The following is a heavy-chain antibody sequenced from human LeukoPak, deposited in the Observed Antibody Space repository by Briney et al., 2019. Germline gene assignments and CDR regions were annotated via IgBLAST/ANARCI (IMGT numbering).Heavy chain of an antibody. Sequence: PGGSLRLSCAASGFTFSNYGMNWVRQAPGEGLEWVAVVSHDGTNKYYADSVKGRFTISRDNSKNTLSLQMSSLRPEDTAVYYCAIQDDTTAIFNYWGQGTLVTVSS. CDR3: AIQDDTTAIFNY. CDR2: VSHDGTNK. CDR1: GFTFSNYG. J-gene: IGHJ4*02. V-gene: IGHV3-30*03. D-gene: IGHD3-9*01.